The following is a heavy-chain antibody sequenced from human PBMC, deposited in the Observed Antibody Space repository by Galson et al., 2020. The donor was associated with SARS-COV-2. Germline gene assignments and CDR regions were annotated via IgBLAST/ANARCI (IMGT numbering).Heavy chain of an antibody. CDR3: ARSSPFGVIVPFYNYYMDV. D-gene: IGHD3-3*01. V-gene: IGHV3-21*06. Sequence: GGSLRLSCAASGFTFSSYSMNWVRQTPGKGLEWVSSISSSGDYIYYADSVKGRFTISRDNAKNSLYLQMNSLRGEDTAVYYCARSSPFGVIVPFYNYYMDVWGKGATLTVSS. CDR1: GFTFSSYS. CDR2: ISSSGDYI. J-gene: IGHJ6*03.